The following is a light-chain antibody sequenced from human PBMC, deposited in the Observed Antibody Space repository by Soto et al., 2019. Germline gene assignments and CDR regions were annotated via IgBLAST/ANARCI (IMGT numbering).Light chain of an antibody. CDR1: QSISSW. V-gene: IGKV1-5*03. J-gene: IGKJ2*01. CDR3: QHLGT. CDR2: KAS. Sequence: DIQMTQSPSTLSASVGDRVTITCRASQSISSWLAWYQQKPGKAPKLLIYKASSLESGVPSRFSGSASGTEFTLTISSLQPDDFATYYCQHLGTFGQGTKLEIK.